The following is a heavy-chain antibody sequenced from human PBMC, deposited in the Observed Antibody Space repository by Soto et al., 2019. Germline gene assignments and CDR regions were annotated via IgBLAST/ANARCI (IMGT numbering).Heavy chain of an antibody. D-gene: IGHD2-15*01. CDR2: ISASGSFI. V-gene: IGHV3-21*04. CDR3: AKRRGYCSGGSCFRHYGMDV. CDR1: GFRFNTYS. J-gene: IGHJ6*02. Sequence: GGSLRLSCAASGFRFNTYSMNWVRQAPGKGLEWVSSISASGSFIYYADSVKGRFTISRDNSKNTLYLQMNSLRAEDTAVYYCAKRRGYCSGGSCFRHYGMDVWGQGTTVTVSS.